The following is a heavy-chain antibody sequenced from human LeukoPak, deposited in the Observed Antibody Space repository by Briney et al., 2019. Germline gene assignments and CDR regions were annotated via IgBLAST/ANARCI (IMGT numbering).Heavy chain of an antibody. CDR3: ARMSGPLWPLHYYGSGNWFDP. D-gene: IGHD3-10*01. Sequence: SETLSLTCAVYGGSFSGYYWSWIRQPPGKGLEWIGEINHSGSTNYNPSLKSRVTISVDTSKNQFSLKLSSVTAADTAVYYCARMSGPLWPLHYYGSGNWFDPWGQGTLVTVSS. CDR1: GGSFSGYY. J-gene: IGHJ5*02. V-gene: IGHV4-34*01. CDR2: INHSGST.